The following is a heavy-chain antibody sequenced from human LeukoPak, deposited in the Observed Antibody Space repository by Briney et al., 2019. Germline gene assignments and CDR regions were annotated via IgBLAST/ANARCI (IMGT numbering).Heavy chain of an antibody. Sequence: GGSLRLSCAASGFTFSSYSMNWVRQAPGEGLEWVSAISGDSRYIYYADSVRGRFTISRDNAKNSLYLQMNSLRAEDTAVYYCARAEAGTSSGTDYWGQGTLVTVSS. J-gene: IGHJ4*02. CDR3: ARAEAGTSSGTDY. CDR1: GFTFSSYS. D-gene: IGHD1-7*01. CDR2: ISGDSRYI. V-gene: IGHV3-21*01.